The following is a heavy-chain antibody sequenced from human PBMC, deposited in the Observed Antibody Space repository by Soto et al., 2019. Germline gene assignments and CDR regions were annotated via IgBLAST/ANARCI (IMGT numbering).Heavy chain of an antibody. D-gene: IGHD2-2*01. J-gene: IGHJ6*02. CDR1: GGTFSSYA. Sequence: ASVKVSCKASGGTFSSYAISWVRQAPGQGLEWMGGIIPIFGTANYAQKFQGRVTITADESTSTAYMELSSLRSEDTAVYYCARGDIVVVPAATYYYYYGMDVWGQGTTVTVSS. CDR2: IIPIFGTA. V-gene: IGHV1-69*13. CDR3: ARGDIVVVPAATYYYYYGMDV.